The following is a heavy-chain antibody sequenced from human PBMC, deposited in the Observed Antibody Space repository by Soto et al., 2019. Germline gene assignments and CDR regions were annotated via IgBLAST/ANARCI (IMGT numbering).Heavy chain of an antibody. CDR1: GFMFSAYW. D-gene: IGHD2-21*01. CDR3: VREDWHRFDS. V-gene: IGHV3-7*01. J-gene: IGHJ4*02. Sequence: EVQLEESGGRLVQPGGSLRLSCAASGFMFSAYWMSWVRQNPGKGLEWVATISGGASDKFYVDSVKGRFTVSRDDRKNTLYLQMDSLRDEDTAVYYCVREDWHRFDSWGQGPLVTGSS. CDR2: ISGGASDK.